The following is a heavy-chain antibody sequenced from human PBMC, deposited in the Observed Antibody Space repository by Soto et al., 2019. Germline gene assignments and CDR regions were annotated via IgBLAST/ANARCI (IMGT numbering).Heavy chain of an antibody. D-gene: IGHD6-6*01. CDR2: ISYDGSDK. V-gene: IGHV3-30*03. CDR3: TGAAGLIAARLYGYFDY. Sequence: PGGSLTLPCAASGFAFSSCGMQWVRQAQGKGLEWVAVISYDGSDKYYADSVKGRFTISRDNSRNTMYLQMNSLRPDDTAVYYWTGAAGLIAARLYGYFDYWGQGTLLTVSS. J-gene: IGHJ4*02. CDR1: GFAFSSCG.